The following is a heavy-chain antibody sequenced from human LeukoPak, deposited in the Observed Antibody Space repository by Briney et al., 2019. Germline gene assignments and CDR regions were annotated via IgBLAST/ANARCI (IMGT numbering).Heavy chain of an antibody. V-gene: IGHV3-30*01. CDR3: ARSYCSSTRCYNIDY. D-gene: IGHD2-2*02. J-gene: IGHJ4*02. Sequence: GGSLRLSCAPSGFTFSSFDMHCVRQAPGKGLEWVALISYDARNKYYAASLKGRFTISRDNSKNTLDLQMDSLRAEDTAVYYCARSYCSSTRCYNIDYWGQGTLVTVSS. CDR2: ISYDARNK. CDR1: GFTFSSFD.